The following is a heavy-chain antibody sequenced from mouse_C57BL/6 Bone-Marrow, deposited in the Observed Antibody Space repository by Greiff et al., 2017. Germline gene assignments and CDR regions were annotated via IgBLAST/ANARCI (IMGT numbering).Heavy chain of an antibody. CDR1: GYTVTGYW. V-gene: IGHV1-9*01. D-gene: IGHD1-1*02. CDR3: SRSSLQVVSY. CDR2: ILPGSGST. J-gene: IGHJ2*01. Sequence: QVQLQQSGAELMQPGASVKLSCKATGYTVTGYWIVWLKPRPGHGLEWIGEILPGSGSTKYNEKVTGKATFTADTSSNTSYIQLSSLTTEDSAIYYWSRSSLQVVSYWNKGTTLTVSS.